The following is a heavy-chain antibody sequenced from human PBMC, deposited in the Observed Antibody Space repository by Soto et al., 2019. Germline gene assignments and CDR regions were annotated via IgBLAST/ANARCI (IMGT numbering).Heavy chain of an antibody. Sequence: IRITRAASIVIVGVSEVTQSLQEPGKGLEWISYISISGTTIYYADSVEGRFTISRDNAKNSLYLQMNSLWDEDTAIYYCAREDESGGSGFGLWGQGTLVTVSS. CDR2: ISISGTTI. J-gene: IGHJ4*02. V-gene: IGHV3-48*03. D-gene: IGHD3-22*01. CDR1: IVIVGVSE. CDR3: AREDESGGSGFGL.